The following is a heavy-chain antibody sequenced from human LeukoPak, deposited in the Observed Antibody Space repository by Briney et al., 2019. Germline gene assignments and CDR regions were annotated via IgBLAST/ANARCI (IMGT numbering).Heavy chain of an antibody. Sequence: SQTLSPTCAISGDSVSSNSAAWNWIRRSPSRGLEWLGRTYYRSKWYNDYAVSVKSRITINPDTSKNQFSLQLNSVTPEDTAVYYCARESSRYDYVWGSYRPSPPYYYYGMDVWGQGTTVTVSS. CDR3: ARESSRYDYVWGSYRPSPPYYYYGMDV. CDR1: GDSVSSNSAA. D-gene: IGHD3-16*02. CDR2: TYYRSKWYN. V-gene: IGHV6-1*01. J-gene: IGHJ6*02.